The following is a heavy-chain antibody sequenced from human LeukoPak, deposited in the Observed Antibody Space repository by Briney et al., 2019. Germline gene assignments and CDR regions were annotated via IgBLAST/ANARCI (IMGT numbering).Heavy chain of an antibody. V-gene: IGHV4-34*01. CDR2: INHSGST. D-gene: IGHD2-2*01. J-gene: IGHJ4*02. CDR1: GGSFSGYY. Sequence: SETLSLTCAVYGGSFSGYYWSWIRQPPGKGLEWIGEINHSGSTNYNPSLKSRVTISVDTSKNQFSLKLSSVTAADTAVYYCARGLRENDIVVVPAAIRFDYWGQGTLVTVSS. CDR3: ARGLRENDIVVVPAAIRFDY.